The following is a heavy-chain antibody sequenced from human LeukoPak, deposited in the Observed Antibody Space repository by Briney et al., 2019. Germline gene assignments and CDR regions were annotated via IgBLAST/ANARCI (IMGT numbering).Heavy chain of an antibody. CDR1: GFTFSNYW. CDR3: IRDFRSADL. J-gene: IGHJ5*02. CDR2: IYVDGRTT. V-gene: IGHV3-74*01. Sequence: GGSLRLSCVASGFTFSNYWMHWVRQPPGKGLVWVSRIYVDGRTTNYADSVKGRFTISRDNAKNTVYPEMNSLSVEDTATYYCIRDFRSADLWGQGTLVTVTS.